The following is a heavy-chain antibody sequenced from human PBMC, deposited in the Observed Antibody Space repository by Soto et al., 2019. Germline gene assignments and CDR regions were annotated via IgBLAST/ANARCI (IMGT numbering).Heavy chain of an antibody. Sequence: VKVSCKASGYTFTGYYMHWVRQAPGQGLEWMGWINPNSGGTNYAQKFQGRVTMTRDTSISTAYMELSRLRSDDTAVYYCARDLIGVAGTSDYWGQGTLVTVSS. V-gene: IGHV1-2*02. J-gene: IGHJ4*02. CDR1: GYTFTGYY. CDR2: INPNSGGT. D-gene: IGHD6-19*01. CDR3: ARDLIGVAGTSDY.